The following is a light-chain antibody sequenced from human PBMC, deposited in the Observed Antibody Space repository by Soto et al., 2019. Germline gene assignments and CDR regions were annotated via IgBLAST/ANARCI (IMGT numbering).Light chain of an antibody. CDR2: HAS. J-gene: IGKJ3*01. Sequence: ELVLTQSPATLSLSPWERTTLSCRASQSVRSFLGWYQQKPGKAPRLLIYHASNRAPGIPSRFSGSVSGTVFPLTISSLEPEDFAVYYCQQRSNWPLTFGPGT. V-gene: IGKV3-11*01. CDR3: QQRSNWPLT. CDR1: QSVRSF.